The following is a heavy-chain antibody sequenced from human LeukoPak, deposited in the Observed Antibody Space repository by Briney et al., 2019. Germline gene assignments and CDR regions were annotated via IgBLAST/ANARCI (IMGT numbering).Heavy chain of an antibody. CDR1: GGSISSSSYY. Sequence: PSETLSLTCTVSGGSISSSSYYWGWIRQPPGKGLEWIGSIYYSGSTYYNPSLKSRVTISVDTSKNQFSLKLSSVTAADTAVYYCASENYYDSSGVLGYFDYWGQGTLVTVSS. D-gene: IGHD3-22*01. CDR3: ASENYYDSSGVLGYFDY. J-gene: IGHJ4*02. V-gene: IGHV4-39*01. CDR2: IYYSGST.